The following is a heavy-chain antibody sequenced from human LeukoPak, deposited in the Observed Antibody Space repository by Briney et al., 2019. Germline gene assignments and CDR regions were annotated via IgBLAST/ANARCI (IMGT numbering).Heavy chain of an antibody. CDR3: ARVIYSGWQGELSD. V-gene: IGHV3-74*01. J-gene: IGHJ4*02. Sequence: PGGSLRLSCGASGFTLSDFWMFWVRQAPGKGLVWVSRIEGDGSSTAYADPVKGRFTISRDNAKNTLYLQMNSLRAEDTAVYYCARVIYSGWQGELSDWGQGTLVTVSS. CDR2: IEGDGSST. D-gene: IGHD6-19*01. CDR1: GFTLSDFW.